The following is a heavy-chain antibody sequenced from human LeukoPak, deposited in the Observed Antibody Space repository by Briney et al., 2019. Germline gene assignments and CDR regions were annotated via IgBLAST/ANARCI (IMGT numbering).Heavy chain of an antibody. CDR1: GGSISSGSYY. CDR2: LYYSGST. J-gene: IGHJ5*02. Sequence: SETLSLTCTVSGGSISSGSYYWGWIRQPPGKGLEWIGSLYYSGSTYYNSSLKSRVTISVDTSKNQFSLKLSSVTAADTAVHYCVRGTVTTRRLFDPWGQGTLVTVSS. CDR3: VRGTVTTRRLFDP. V-gene: IGHV4-39*07. D-gene: IGHD4-17*01.